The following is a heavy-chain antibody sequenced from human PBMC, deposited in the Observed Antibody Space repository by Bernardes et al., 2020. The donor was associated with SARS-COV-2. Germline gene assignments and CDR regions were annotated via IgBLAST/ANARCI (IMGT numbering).Heavy chain of an antibody. D-gene: IGHD2-2*01. J-gene: IGHJ6*03. CDR3: ARQNIVVVPAGWYYYMDV. V-gene: IGHV4-59*08. Sequence: SETLFLTCTVSGGSISSYYWSWIRQPPGKGLEWIGYIYYSGSTNYNPSLKSRVTISVDTSKNQFSLKLSSVTAADTAVYYCARQNIVVVPAGWYYYMDVWGKGTTVTVSS. CDR2: IYYSGST. CDR1: GGSISSYY.